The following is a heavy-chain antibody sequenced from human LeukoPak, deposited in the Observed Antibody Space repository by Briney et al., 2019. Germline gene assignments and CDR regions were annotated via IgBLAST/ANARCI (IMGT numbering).Heavy chain of an antibody. Sequence: ASVKVSCKASGGTFSSYAISWVRQAPGQGLEWMGGIIPIFGTANYAQKFQGRVTITADKSTSTAYMELSSLRSEDTAVYYCARDSSDYDILTGYPRFDYWGRGTLVTVSS. J-gene: IGHJ4*02. CDR1: GGTFSSYA. V-gene: IGHV1-69*06. CDR3: ARDSSDYDILTGYPRFDY. D-gene: IGHD3-9*01. CDR2: IIPIFGTA.